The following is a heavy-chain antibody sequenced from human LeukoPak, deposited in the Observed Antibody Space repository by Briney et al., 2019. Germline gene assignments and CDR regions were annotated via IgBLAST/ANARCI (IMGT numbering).Heavy chain of an antibody. Sequence: GGSLRLSCATSGFTFSSYSMNWVRQAPGKGLEWVSSISSSSSYIYYADSVKGRFTISRDNAKNSLYLQMNSLRAEDTAVYYCARDAPDYYDSSGYYGYWGQGTLVTVSS. V-gene: IGHV3-21*01. CDR1: GFTFSSYS. CDR2: ISSSSSYI. CDR3: ARDAPDYYDSSGYYGY. J-gene: IGHJ4*02. D-gene: IGHD3-22*01.